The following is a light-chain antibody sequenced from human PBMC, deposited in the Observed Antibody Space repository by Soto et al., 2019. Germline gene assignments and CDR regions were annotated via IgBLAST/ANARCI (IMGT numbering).Light chain of an antibody. CDR1: SSNIGAGYD. Sequence: QPVLTQPPSVSGVPGQRVTISCTGSSSNIGAGYDVHWYQQLPGTAPKLLIYGNSNRPSGVPDRFSGSKSGTSASLAITGLQAEDEADYYCQSYDSSLSAHVVFGGGTKLTVL. CDR2: GNS. J-gene: IGLJ2*01. CDR3: QSYDSSLSAHVV. V-gene: IGLV1-40*01.